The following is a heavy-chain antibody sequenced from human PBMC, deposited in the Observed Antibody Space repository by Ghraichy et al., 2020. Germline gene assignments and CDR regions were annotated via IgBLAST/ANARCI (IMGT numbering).Heavy chain of an antibody. Sequence: TLSLTCTVSGDSINSDNFFWSWVRQRPGGALEWIAYIYHTGSMYHNPSLESRVAMSIDTSRNQFSVELRSVTAADTAVYYCARQPKNFGFYYIDIWGKGTTVTVSS. D-gene: IGHD1-7*01. CDR2: IYHTGSM. V-gene: IGHV4-31*03. CDR3: ARQPKNFGFYYIDI. J-gene: IGHJ6*03. CDR1: GDSINSDNFF.